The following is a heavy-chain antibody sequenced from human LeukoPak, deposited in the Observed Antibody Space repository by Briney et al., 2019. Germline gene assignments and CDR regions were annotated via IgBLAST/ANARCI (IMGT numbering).Heavy chain of an antibody. Sequence: PGGSLRLSCAASGFTFRSYGMHWDRQAPGKGLEWVAVIWNDGSNKYYADSVKGRFTISRDNSKNTLYLQMNSLRGEDTAVYYCASYRETSRIAVAADYWGRGTLVTVSS. D-gene: IGHD6-19*01. V-gene: IGHV3-33*01. CDR3: ASYRETSRIAVAADY. CDR2: IWNDGSNK. J-gene: IGHJ4*02. CDR1: GFTFRSYG.